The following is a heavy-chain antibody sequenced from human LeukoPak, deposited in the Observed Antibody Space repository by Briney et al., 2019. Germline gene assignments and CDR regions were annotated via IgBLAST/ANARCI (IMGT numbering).Heavy chain of an antibody. CDR3: ARDYSGYGSTWYNWLDP. Sequence: PGGSLRLSCAASGFTFGTHAMNWVRQAPGKGLEWVAVISYDGSDKYYTDSVKSRFTISRDNTKNTLYLQMNSLTGDDTAVYYCARDYSGYGSTWYNWLDPWGQGTLVTVSS. CDR1: GFTFGTHA. CDR2: ISYDGSDK. V-gene: IGHV3-30*10. J-gene: IGHJ5*02. D-gene: IGHD6-13*01.